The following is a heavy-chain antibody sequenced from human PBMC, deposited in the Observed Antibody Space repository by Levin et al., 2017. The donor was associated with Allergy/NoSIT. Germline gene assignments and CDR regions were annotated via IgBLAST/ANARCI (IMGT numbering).Heavy chain of an antibody. J-gene: IGHJ3*02. D-gene: IGHD6-13*01. CDR3: ARDALGYTSSWFPNAFDI. V-gene: IGHV1-2*02. Sequence: EASVKVSCKASGYTFSGYYLYWVRQAPGQGLEWMGWINPNSGGTNYEQRFQGRVTMTRDTSINTAYLELSRLRSDDTAVYYCARDALGYTSSWFPNAFDIWGQGTMVTVSS. CDR1: GYTFSGYY. CDR2: INPNSGGT.